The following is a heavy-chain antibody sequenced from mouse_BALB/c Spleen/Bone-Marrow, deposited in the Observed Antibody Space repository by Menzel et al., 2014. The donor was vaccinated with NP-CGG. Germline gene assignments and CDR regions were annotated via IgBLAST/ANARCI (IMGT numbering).Heavy chain of an antibody. CDR1: DSEVFPIAY. J-gene: IGHJ4*01. D-gene: IGHD1-1*01. Sequence: LQESGSELRSPGSSVKLSCKDFDSEVFPIAYMGLIRQKPGQRFEWIGDILPSIGRTIYGEKFEDKATLDADTVSXTAYVELNSLTSEDSAIYYCARRGTTGAMDYWGQGTSVTVSS. CDR3: ARRGTTGAMDY. V-gene: IGHV15-2*02. CDR2: ILPSIGRT.